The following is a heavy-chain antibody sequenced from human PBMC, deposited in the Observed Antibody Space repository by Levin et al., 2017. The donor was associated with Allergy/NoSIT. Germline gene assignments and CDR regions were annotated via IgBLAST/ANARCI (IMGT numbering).Heavy chain of an antibody. CDR3: ARDQEWAYYGSGSYYNGFDY. Sequence: SGGSLRLSCAASRFTFSSYAMHWVRQAPGKGLEWVAVISYDGSNKYYTDSVKGRFTISRDNSKNTLYLQMNSLRAEDTAVYYCARDQEWAYYGSGSYYNGFDYWGQGTLVTVSS. V-gene: IGHV3-30-3*01. D-gene: IGHD3-10*01. CDR1: RFTFSSYA. J-gene: IGHJ4*02. CDR2: ISYDGSNK.